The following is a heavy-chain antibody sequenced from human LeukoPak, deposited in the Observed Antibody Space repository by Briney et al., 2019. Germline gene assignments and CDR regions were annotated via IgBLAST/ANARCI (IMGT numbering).Heavy chain of an antibody. Sequence: GGSLRLSCAASGFTFSNYWTTWVRQAPGKGLEWVANIKQDGSEKYHVDSVEGRFVISRDNAKNSLYLQMNSLRVYDTAVYYCARRGYPTSPVGAFDIWGQGTMVTVSS. D-gene: IGHD3-22*01. J-gene: IGHJ3*02. CDR1: GFTFSNYW. CDR2: IKQDGSEK. V-gene: IGHV3-7*01. CDR3: ARRGYPTSPVGAFDI.